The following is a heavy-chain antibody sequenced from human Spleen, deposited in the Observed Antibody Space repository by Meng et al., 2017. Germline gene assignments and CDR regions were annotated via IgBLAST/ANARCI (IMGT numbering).Heavy chain of an antibody. J-gene: IGHJ4*02. CDR2: INPSGGGT. Sequence: ASVKVSCKASGYTFTGYYMHWVRQAPGQGLEWMGVINPSGGGTTYAQNFQGRVTMTRDTSTSTAYMELSGLRSDDTAMYYCARDEDISATGKLFGDYWGQGTLVTVSS. CDR3: ARDEDISATGKLFGDY. CDR1: GYTFTGYY. D-gene: IGHD6-25*01. V-gene: IGHV1-46*01.